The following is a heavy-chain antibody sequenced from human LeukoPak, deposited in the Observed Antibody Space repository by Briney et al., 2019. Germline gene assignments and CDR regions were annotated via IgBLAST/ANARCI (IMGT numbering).Heavy chain of an antibody. CDR3: ARSALLTTD. CDR1: GGSISSYY. D-gene: IGHD4/OR15-4a*01. V-gene: IGHV4-39*02. J-gene: IGHJ4*02. CDR2: IYYSGTT. Sequence: SETLSLTCTVSGGSISSYYWGWIRQPPGKGLEWIGNIYYSGTTYYNPSLKSRVTISIDTSKNHFSLKLSSVTDADTAVYYCARSALLTTDWGQGTLVTVSS.